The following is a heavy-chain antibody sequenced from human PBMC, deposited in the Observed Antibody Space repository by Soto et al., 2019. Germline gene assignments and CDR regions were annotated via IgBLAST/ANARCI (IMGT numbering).Heavy chain of an antibody. Sequence: SDTRCRTCAVNGASFTGYYGAWIRQCPGKGLEWIGEISHSGSTNYNPPLNSRVTISVDTSKNQFSLKLSSVTAADTGMYYCARNGGSTWYYFDSWGQGTVVT. J-gene: IGHJ4*02. CDR3: ARNGGSTWYYFDS. CDR1: GASFTGYY. CDR2: ISHSGST. V-gene: IGHV4-34*01. D-gene: IGHD6-13*01.